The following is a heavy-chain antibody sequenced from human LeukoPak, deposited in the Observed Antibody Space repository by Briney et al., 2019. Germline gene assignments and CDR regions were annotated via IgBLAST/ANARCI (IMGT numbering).Heavy chain of an antibody. CDR3: ARTTEDCSSTSCYQYWFDP. CDR1: GGSISSYY. CDR2: IYYSGST. Sequence: PSETLSLTCTVSGGSISSYYWSWIRQPPGKGLEWIGDIYYSGSTNYNPSLKSRVTISVDTSKNQFSLKLNSVTAADTAVYYCARTTEDCSSTSCYQYWFDPWGQGTLVTVSS. D-gene: IGHD2-2*01. J-gene: IGHJ5*02. V-gene: IGHV4-59*01.